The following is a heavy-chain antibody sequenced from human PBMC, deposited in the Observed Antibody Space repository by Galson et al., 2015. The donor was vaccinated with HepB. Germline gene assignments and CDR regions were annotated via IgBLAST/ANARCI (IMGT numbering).Heavy chain of an antibody. J-gene: IGHJ6*02. V-gene: IGHV3-23*01. D-gene: IGHD3-16*01. CDR2: ISGSGGST. CDR3: ASRSPFWDYYGMDV. Sequence: SLRLSCAASGFTFSSYAMSWVRQAPGKGLEWVSAISGSGGSTYYADSVKGRFTISRDNSKNTLYLQMNSLRAEDTAVYYCASRSPFWDYYGMDVWGQGTTVTVSS. CDR1: GFTFSSYA.